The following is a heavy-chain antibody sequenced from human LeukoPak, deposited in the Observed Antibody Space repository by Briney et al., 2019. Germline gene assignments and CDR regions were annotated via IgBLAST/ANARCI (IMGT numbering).Heavy chain of an antibody. Sequence: PSETLSLTCAVYGGSFSGYYWSWIRQPPGKGLEWIGEINHSGSTNYNPSLKSRVTISADTSKNQFSLKLSSVTAADTAVYYCARGRTYYGSGSYYSGWGQGTLVTVSS. CDR1: GGSFSGYY. CDR2: INHSGST. V-gene: IGHV4-34*01. J-gene: IGHJ4*02. CDR3: ARGRTYYGSGSYYSG. D-gene: IGHD3-10*01.